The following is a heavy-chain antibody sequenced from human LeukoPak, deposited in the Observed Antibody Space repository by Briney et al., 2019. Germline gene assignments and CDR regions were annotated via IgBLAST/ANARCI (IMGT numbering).Heavy chain of an antibody. Sequence: GGSLRLSCAASGFTFSSYSMNCVRQAPGKGLEWVSSISSSSSYIYYADSVKGRFTISRDNAKNSLYLQMNSLRAEDTAVYYCARALLTTVTTGAFDIWGQGTMVTVSS. CDR3: ARALLTTVTTGAFDI. J-gene: IGHJ3*02. CDR1: GFTFSSYS. CDR2: ISSSSSYI. D-gene: IGHD4-17*01. V-gene: IGHV3-21*01.